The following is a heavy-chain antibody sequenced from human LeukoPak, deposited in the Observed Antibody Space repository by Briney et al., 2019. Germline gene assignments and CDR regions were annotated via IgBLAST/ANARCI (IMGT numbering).Heavy chain of an antibody. J-gene: IGHJ3*02. CDR3: ARDRVYCSSTSCAVGDAFDI. CDR1: GYTFTGYY. CDR2: INPNSGGT. D-gene: IGHD2-2*01. V-gene: IGHV1-2*02. Sequence: ASVKVSCKASGYTFTGYYMHWVRQAPGQGLKWMGWINPNSGGTNYAQKFQGRVTMTRDTSISTAYMELSRLRSDDTAVYYCARDRVYCSSTSCAVGDAFDIWGQGTMVTVSS.